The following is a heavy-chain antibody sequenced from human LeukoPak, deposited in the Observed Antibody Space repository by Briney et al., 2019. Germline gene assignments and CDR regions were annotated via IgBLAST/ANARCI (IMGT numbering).Heavy chain of an antibody. CDR1: GFTFSSYA. J-gene: IGHJ4*02. Sequence: GGSLRLSCAASGFTFSSYAMHWVRQAPGKGLEWVAVISYDGSNKYYADSVKGRFTISGDNSKNTLYLQMNSLRAEDTAVYYCARVPAYDSSGDSFDYWGQGTLVTVSS. V-gene: IGHV3-30-3*01. CDR3: ARVPAYDSSGDSFDY. D-gene: IGHD3-22*01. CDR2: ISYDGSNK.